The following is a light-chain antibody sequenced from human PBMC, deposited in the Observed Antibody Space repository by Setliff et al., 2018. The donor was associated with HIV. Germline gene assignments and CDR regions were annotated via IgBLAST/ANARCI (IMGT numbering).Light chain of an antibody. Sequence: SYELTQPPSVSVAPGKTARITCGGNDIGSKSVHWYQQKPGQAPVLVVYDDSARPSGIPERFSGSNSGNTATLTISRVEAGDEADYSCQVWDRSSGHHVFGTGTKVTVL. J-gene: IGLJ1*01. V-gene: IGLV3-21*03. CDR3: QVWDRSSGHHV. CDR2: DDS. CDR1: DIGSKS.